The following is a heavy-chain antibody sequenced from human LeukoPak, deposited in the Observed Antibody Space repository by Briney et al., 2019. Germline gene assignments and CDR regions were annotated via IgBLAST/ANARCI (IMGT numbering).Heavy chain of an antibody. J-gene: IGHJ4*02. CDR3: ARDGPRSWELQDPYFDY. CDR2: ISSNGGST. Sequence: GGSLRLSCSASGFTFSSYAMHWVRQAPGKGLEYVSAISSNGGSTYYADSVKGRFTISRDNAKNSLYLQMNSLRDEDTAVYYCARDGPRSWELQDPYFDYWGQGTLVTVSS. D-gene: IGHD1-26*01. V-gene: IGHV3-64*04. CDR1: GFTFSSYA.